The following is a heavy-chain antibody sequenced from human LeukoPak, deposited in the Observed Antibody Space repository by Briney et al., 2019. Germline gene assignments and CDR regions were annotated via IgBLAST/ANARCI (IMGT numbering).Heavy chain of an antibody. CDR1: GGTFSSYA. CDR2: INPNSGGT. V-gene: IGHV1-2*02. D-gene: IGHD2-21*01. Sequence: ASVKVSCKASGGTFSSYAIIWVRQAPGQGLEWMGWINPNSGGTNYAQKFQGRVTMTRDTSISTAYMELSRLRSDDTAVYYCASRWGFDETGDYWGQGNLVTVSS. CDR3: ASRWGFDETGDY. J-gene: IGHJ4*02.